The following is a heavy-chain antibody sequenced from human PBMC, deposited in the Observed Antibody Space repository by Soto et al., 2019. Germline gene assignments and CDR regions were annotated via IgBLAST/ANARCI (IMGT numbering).Heavy chain of an antibody. CDR1: GFTFSSYE. Sequence: PGGSLRLSCAASGFTFSSYEMNWVRQAPGKGLEWVSYISSSGSTIYYADAVKGRFTISRDNDKNSLYLQMNSLRAEDTAVYYCARGSFPAAEYYYYYYGMDVWGQGTTVTVSS. CDR2: ISSSGSTI. D-gene: IGHD2-2*01. J-gene: IGHJ6*02. CDR3: ARGSFPAAEYYYYYYGMDV. V-gene: IGHV3-48*03.